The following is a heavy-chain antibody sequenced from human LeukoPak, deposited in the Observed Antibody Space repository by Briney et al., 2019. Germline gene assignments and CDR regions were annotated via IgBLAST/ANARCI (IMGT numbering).Heavy chain of an antibody. CDR3: AKDSSVYYYDSRNFDY. D-gene: IGHD3-22*01. V-gene: IGHV3-30*02. J-gene: IGHJ4*02. CDR2: IRFDASNK. Sequence: GGSLRLSCAASGFTFSNYAMHWVRQAPGKGLEWVAFIRFDASNKYYADSVKGRFTISRDNSKNTLYLQMNSLRAEDTAVYYCAKDSSVYYYDSRNFDYWGQGTLVTVSS. CDR1: GFTFSNYA.